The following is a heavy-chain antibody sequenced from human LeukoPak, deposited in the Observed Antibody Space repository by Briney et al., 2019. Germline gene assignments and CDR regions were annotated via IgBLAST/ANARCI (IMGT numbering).Heavy chain of an antibody. V-gene: IGHV3-48*01. Sequence: GGSLRLSCAASGFTFSHYGMHWVRQAPGKGLEWVSYISLSSSSIYYADSLKGRFTISRDNAKNSLYLQMNSLRAEDTAVYYCARETPYSNTWTDFDFRGQGTLVTVSS. CDR1: GFTFSHYG. J-gene: IGHJ4*02. CDR2: ISLSSSSI. D-gene: IGHD6-13*01. CDR3: ARETPYSNTWTDFDF.